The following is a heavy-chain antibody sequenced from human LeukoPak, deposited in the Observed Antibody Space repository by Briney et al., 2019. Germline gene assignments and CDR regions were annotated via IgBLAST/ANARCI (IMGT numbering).Heavy chain of an antibody. Sequence: GRSLRLSCVASGFTFGDYAIHWVRQAPGKGLEWVSGISWSSNDIGYADSVKGRFTISRDNAKNSLYLQMNSLRAEDTALYYCAKVGGYSGYGYFDYWGQGTLVTVSS. CDR3: AKVGGYSGYGYFDY. J-gene: IGHJ4*02. CDR1: GFTFGDYA. V-gene: IGHV3-9*01. CDR2: ISWSSNDI. D-gene: IGHD5-12*01.